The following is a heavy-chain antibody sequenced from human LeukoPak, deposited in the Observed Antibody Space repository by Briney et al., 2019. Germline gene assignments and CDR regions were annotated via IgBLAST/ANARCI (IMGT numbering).Heavy chain of an antibody. J-gene: IGHJ4*02. V-gene: IGHV1-18*01. CDR3: AIPPPTLYSSGLFGY. CDR1: GYTLTSYG. Sequence: ASVKVSCKASGYTLTSYGISWVRQAPAQGLEGMGWISAYNGNTNYAQKLQGRVTMTTDTSTSTAYMELRSLRSDDTAVYYCAIPPPTLYSSGLFGYWGQGTLVTVSS. CDR2: ISAYNGNT. D-gene: IGHD6-19*01.